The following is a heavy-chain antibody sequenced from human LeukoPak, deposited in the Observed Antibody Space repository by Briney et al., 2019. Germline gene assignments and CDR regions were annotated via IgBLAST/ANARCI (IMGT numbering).Heavy chain of an antibody. CDR1: GGSISSGSYY. CDR2: IYTSGST. CDR3: ARDAGFYAGIDP. V-gene: IGHV4-61*02. Sequence: SQTLSLTCAVSGGSISSGSYYWSWIRQPAGKGLEWIGRIYTSGSTDYNPSLKSRVTISVDTSMNHFSLHLSSVTAADTAVYYCARDAGFYAGIDPWGQGTLVTVSS. D-gene: IGHD2/OR15-2a*01. J-gene: IGHJ5*02.